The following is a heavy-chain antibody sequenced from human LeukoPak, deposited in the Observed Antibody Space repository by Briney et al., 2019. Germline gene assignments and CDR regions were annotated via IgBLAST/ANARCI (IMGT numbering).Heavy chain of an antibody. V-gene: IGHV1-8*02. D-gene: IGHD3-10*01. CDR2: VNPYNDKT. J-gene: IGHJ6*03. CDR1: GYTFNTFD. Sequence: ASVKLSCKASGYTFNTFDINWVRQATGQGPEWMGWVNPYNDKTVYAPKVQGRVSISSNNSINTAYMELSGLKSDDTAVYYCARGRRLRGLASRPIYYYYYMDVWGGGTTVTVSS. CDR3: ARGRRLRGLASRPIYYYYYMDV.